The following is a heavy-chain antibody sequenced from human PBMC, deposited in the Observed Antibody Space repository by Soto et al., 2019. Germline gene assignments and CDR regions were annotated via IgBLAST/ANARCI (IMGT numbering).Heavy chain of an antibody. Sequence: GGSLRLSCAASGFTFSSYSMNWVRQAPGKGLEWVSSISSSSSYIYYADSVKGRFTISRDNAKNSLYLQMNSLRAEDTAVYYCARDPPMNTQPSRNWFDPWGQGTLVTVS. V-gene: IGHV3-21*01. CDR1: GFTFSSYS. CDR2: ISSSSSYI. CDR3: ARDPPMNTQPSRNWFDP. J-gene: IGHJ5*02.